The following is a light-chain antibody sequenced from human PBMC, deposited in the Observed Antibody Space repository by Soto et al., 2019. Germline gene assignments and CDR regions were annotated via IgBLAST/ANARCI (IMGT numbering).Light chain of an antibody. CDR2: DVS. V-gene: IGLV2-11*01. J-gene: IGLJ1*01. CDR3: CSYAGSYSYV. Sequence: ALTQPRSVSGSPGQSVTISCTGTSSDVGGYNYVSWYQQHPGKAPKLMIYDVSKRPSGVPDRFSGSKSGNTASLTISGLQAEDEADYYCCSYAGSYSYVFGTGTKVAVL. CDR1: SSDVGGYNY.